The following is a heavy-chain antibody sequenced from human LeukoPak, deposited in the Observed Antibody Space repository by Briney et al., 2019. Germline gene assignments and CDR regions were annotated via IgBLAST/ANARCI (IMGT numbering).Heavy chain of an antibody. D-gene: IGHD2-15*01. CDR2: SYYRSKRYN. J-gene: IGHJ5*02. V-gene: IGHV6-1*01. Sequence: RTLSLTCALSGVSVSSKRAAWTWIRQSPSRGLECLGRSYYRSKRYNDYAVSVKSRITINPDTSKNQFSLQLNSVTPEDTAVYYCARGLLGAARWFDPWGQGTLVTVSS. CDR3: ARGLLGAARWFDP. CDR1: GVSVSSKRAA.